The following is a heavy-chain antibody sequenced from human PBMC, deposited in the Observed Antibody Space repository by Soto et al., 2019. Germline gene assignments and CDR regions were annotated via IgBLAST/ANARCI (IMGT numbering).Heavy chain of an antibody. Sequence: GSLRLSCAASGITLSSFAMSWVRQAPGKGLEWVSGISGPGSSTYYADSVKGRFTISRDNSKDTLYLQMNSLRAEDTAVYFCAKPLPYYDFWSGYSSAFDYWGQGTLVTVSS. V-gene: IGHV3-23*01. CDR1: GITLSSFA. D-gene: IGHD3-3*01. CDR2: ISGPGSST. J-gene: IGHJ4*02. CDR3: AKPLPYYDFWSGYSSAFDY.